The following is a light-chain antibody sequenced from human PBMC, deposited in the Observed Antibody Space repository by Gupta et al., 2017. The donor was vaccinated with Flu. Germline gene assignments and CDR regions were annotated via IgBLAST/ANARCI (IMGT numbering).Light chain of an antibody. CDR3: QSYDSSLSGFV. CDR1: SSNIGAGYN. J-gene: IGLJ1*01. V-gene: IGLV1-40*01. CDR2: GNT. Sequence: QSVLTQPPSVSGAPGQRVTIPCTGSSSNIGAGYNVHWYQQLPGTAPKLLIYGNTKRPSGVPDRFSGSKSGTSASPAITSASLAITGLQAEDEADYYCQSYDSSLSGFVFGTGTKVTVL.